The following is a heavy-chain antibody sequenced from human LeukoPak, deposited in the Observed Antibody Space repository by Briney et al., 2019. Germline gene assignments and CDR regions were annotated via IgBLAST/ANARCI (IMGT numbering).Heavy chain of an antibody. CDR1: GFTVSSNY. V-gene: IGHV3-66*01. Sequence: PSGGSLRLSCAASGFTVSSNYMSWVRQAPGKGLEWVSVIYSGGSTYYADSVKGRFTISRDNSKNTLYLQMNSLRAEDTAVYYCAKDLGLYGVGYFDYWGQGTLVTVSS. D-gene: IGHD3-16*01. CDR3: AKDLGLYGVGYFDY. J-gene: IGHJ4*02. CDR2: IYSGGST.